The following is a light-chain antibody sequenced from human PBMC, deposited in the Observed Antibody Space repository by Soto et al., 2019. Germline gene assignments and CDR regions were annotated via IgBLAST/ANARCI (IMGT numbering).Light chain of an antibody. J-gene: IGKJ3*01. CDR2: WAS. CDR1: QSLLYTSNNKNY. Sequence: DFVMTQSPDSLAVSLGERATINCKSSQSLLYTSNNKNYLAWYQQKPERPPKLLIYWASTRESGVPDRFSGSGSGTDFTLTISSLQAEDVAVYYCQQYYTTPFTFGPGTKVDV. CDR3: QQYYTTPFT. V-gene: IGKV4-1*01.